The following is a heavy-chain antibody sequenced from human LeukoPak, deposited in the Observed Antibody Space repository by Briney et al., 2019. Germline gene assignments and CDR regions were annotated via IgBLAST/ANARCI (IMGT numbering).Heavy chain of an antibody. CDR1: GYSFTSYW. CDR2: IDPSDSYT. V-gene: IGHV5-10-1*01. D-gene: IGHD3-22*01. CDR3: ARGSYYDSSGLH. Sequence: GESLKISCKGSGYSFTSYWISWVRQMPGQGLEWMGRIDPSDSYTNYSPSFQGHVTISADKSISTAYLQWSSLEASDTAMYYCARGSYYDSSGLHWGQGTLVTVSS. J-gene: IGHJ1*01.